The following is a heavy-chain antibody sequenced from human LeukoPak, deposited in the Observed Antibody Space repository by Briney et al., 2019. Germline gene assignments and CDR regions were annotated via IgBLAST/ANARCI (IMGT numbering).Heavy chain of an antibody. J-gene: IGHJ4*02. CDR3: ARDLDQYSGSYYSAD. V-gene: IGHV1-18*01. CDR1: GYTFTNYG. Sequence: ASVKVSCKASGYTFTNYGISWVRQAPGQGLEWMGWISAYNGNTNYARNLQGRVTMTTDTSTSTAYMELRSLRSDDTAVYYCARDLDQYSGSYYSADWGQGTLVTVSS. CDR2: ISAYNGNT. D-gene: IGHD1-26*01.